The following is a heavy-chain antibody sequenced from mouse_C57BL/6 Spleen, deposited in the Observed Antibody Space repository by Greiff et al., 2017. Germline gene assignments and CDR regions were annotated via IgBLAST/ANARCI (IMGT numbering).Heavy chain of an antibody. CDR3: ARQGYGNYFDY. CDR2: ISSGGSYT. V-gene: IGHV5-6*01. CDR1: GFTFSSYG. J-gene: IGHJ2*01. D-gene: IGHD2-10*02. Sequence: EVKLQESGGDLVKPGGSLKLSCAASGFTFSSYGMSWVRQTPDKRLEWVATISSGGSYTYYPDSVKGRFTISRDNAKNTLYLQMSSLKSEDPAMYYCARQGYGNYFDYWGQGTTLTVSS.